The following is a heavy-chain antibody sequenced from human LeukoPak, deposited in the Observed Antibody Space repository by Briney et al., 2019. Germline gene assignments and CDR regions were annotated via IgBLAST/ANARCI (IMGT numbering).Heavy chain of an antibody. CDR1: RGSISSYY. J-gene: IGHJ5*02. CDR3: ARVHFHSGSFDP. Sequence: SETLSLTCTVSRGSISSYYWSWIRQPPGKGLEWIGYIYYSGSTNYNPSLKSRVTISVDTSKNQFSLKLSSVTAADTAVYYCARVHFHSGSFDPWGQGTLVTVSS. CDR2: IYYSGST. V-gene: IGHV4-59*01. D-gene: IGHD3-22*01.